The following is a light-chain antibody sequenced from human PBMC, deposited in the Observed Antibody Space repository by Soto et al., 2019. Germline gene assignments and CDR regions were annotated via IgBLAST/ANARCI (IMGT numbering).Light chain of an antibody. V-gene: IGLV8-61*01. Sequence: QTVVTQEPSFSVSPGGTVTLTCGLSSGSVSTSYYPSWYQQTPGQAPRTLIYSTNTRSSGVPDRFSGSILGNKAALTITGAQADDESDYYCVLYMGSGSGVFGGGTKLNVL. CDR2: STN. CDR3: VLYMGSGSGV. J-gene: IGLJ3*02. CDR1: SGSVSTSYY.